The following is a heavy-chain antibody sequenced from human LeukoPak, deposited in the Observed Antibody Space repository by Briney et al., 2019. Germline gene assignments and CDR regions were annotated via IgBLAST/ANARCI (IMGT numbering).Heavy chain of an antibody. CDR1: GFSFGNYW. CDR2: ISSTGIAA. V-gene: IGHV3-23*01. D-gene: IGHD4-23*01. Sequence: PGGSLRLSCVGSGFSFGNYWMHWVRQAPGKGLEWVSGISSTGIAAYYADSVKGRFTISKDKSKNTLYLQMSGLRAEDTAVYYCAKAADGVPPGKPLNWFDPRGQGTLVTVSS. CDR3: AKAADGVPPGKPLNWFDP. J-gene: IGHJ5*02.